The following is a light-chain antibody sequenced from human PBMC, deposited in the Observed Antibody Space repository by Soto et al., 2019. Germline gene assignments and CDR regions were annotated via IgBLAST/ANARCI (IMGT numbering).Light chain of an antibody. CDR2: GSS. Sequence: EIVMTQSPATLSVSPGERATLYCRASQSVSSNLAWYQQIPGQSPRLLIYGSSTRATGIPARFSGSGSGTEFTLTISSLQSEDFAIYYCQQYNNWPRTFGQGTKVDNK. CDR1: QSVSSN. CDR3: QQYNNWPRT. J-gene: IGKJ1*01. V-gene: IGKV3-15*01.